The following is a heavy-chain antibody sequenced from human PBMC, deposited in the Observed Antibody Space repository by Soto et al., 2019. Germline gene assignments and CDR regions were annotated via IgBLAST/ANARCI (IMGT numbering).Heavy chain of an antibody. Sequence: ASVKVSCKASGYTFTSYAMHWVRQAPGQRLEWMGWINAGNGNTKYSQKFQGRVTITRDTSASTAYMELSSLRSEDTAVYYCARVRSSSGWYNYWGQGTLVTVSS. CDR2: INAGNGNT. J-gene: IGHJ4*02. CDR1: GYTFTSYA. V-gene: IGHV1-3*01. CDR3: ARVRSSSGWYNY. D-gene: IGHD6-19*01.